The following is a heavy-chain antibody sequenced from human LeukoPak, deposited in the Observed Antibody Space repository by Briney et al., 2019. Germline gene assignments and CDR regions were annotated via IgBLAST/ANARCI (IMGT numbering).Heavy chain of an antibody. J-gene: IGHJ6*03. CDR1: GFTFSSYA. V-gene: IGHV3-23*01. Sequence: GGSLRLSCAASGFTFSSYAMSWVRQAPGKGLEWVSAISGSGGSTYYADSVKGRFTISRDNSKNTLYLQMNSLRSEDTAMYYCARDPYSSSWDYYYMDVWGKGTTVTVSS. CDR3: ARDPYSSSWDYYYMDV. CDR2: ISGSGGST. D-gene: IGHD6-13*01.